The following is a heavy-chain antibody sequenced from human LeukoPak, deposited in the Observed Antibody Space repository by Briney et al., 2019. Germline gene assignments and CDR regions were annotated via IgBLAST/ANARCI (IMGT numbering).Heavy chain of an antibody. D-gene: IGHD3-22*01. J-gene: IGHJ4*02. Sequence: GGSLRLSCAASGFTFDDYAMHWVRQAPGKGLEWVSGISWNSGSIGYADSVKGRFTISRDNAKNSLYLQMTSLRAADTAVYYCARDSWSEYYDSSGYYYLEHWGQGTLVTVSS. V-gene: IGHV3-9*01. CDR3: ARDSWSEYYDSSGYYYLEH. CDR1: GFTFDDYA. CDR2: ISWNSGSI.